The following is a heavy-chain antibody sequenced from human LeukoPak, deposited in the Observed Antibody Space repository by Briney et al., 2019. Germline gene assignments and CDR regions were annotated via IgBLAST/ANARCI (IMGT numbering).Heavy chain of an antibody. J-gene: IGHJ4*02. V-gene: IGHV3-23*01. CDR3: AKDLRDIGSFDY. D-gene: IGHD2-15*01. Sequence: GGSLRLSCAASGFTFSSYGMSWVRQAPGKGLEWVSAISGSGGSTYYADSVKGRFTISRDNSKNTLYLQMNSLRAEDTAVYYCAKDLRDIGSFDYWGQGTLVTVSS. CDR2: ISGSGGST. CDR1: GFTFSSYG.